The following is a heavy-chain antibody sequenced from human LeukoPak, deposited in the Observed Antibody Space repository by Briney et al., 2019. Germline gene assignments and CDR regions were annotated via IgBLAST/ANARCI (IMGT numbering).Heavy chain of an antibody. V-gene: IGHV3-33*08. CDR3: ARGGLEYNWFDP. D-gene: IGHD3/OR15-3a*01. J-gene: IGHJ5*02. CDR2: IWYDGSNK. CDR1: GFTFTTYG. Sequence: PGGSLRLSCAASGFTFTTYGLHWVRQAPGKGLEWVALIWYDGSNKDYADSVKGRFTISRDNSKNTLYLQMNSLRAEDTAVYYCARGGLEYNWFDPWGQGTLVTVSS.